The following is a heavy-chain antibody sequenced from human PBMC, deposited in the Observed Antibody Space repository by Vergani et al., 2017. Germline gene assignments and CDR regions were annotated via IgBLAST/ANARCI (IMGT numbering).Heavy chain of an antibody. CDR2: INPSGGST. CDR3: ARYCGGDCSPSDYYGMDV. Sequence: QVQLVQSGAEVKKPGASVKVSCKASGYPFTSYYMHWVRQAPGQGLEWMGIINPSGGSTSYAQKFQGRVTMTRDTSTSTVYMELSSLRSEDTAVYYWARYCGGDCSPSDYYGMDVWGQGTTVTVSS. J-gene: IGHJ6*02. CDR1: GYPFTSYY. V-gene: IGHV1-46*03. D-gene: IGHD2-21*02.